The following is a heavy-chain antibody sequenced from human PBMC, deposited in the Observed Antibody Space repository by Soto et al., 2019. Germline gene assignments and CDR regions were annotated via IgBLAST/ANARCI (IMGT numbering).Heavy chain of an antibody. Sequence: GGSLRLSCAASGFTVGSNYMSWVRQAPGKGLEWVGFIRSKAYGGTTEYAASVKGRFTISRDDSKSIAYLQMNSLKTEDTAVYYCTRDLTIFGVVILPDAFDIWGQGTMVTVSS. CDR3: TRDLTIFGVVILPDAFDI. D-gene: IGHD3-3*01. CDR1: GFTVGSNY. V-gene: IGHV3-49*04. CDR2: IRSKAYGGTT. J-gene: IGHJ3*02.